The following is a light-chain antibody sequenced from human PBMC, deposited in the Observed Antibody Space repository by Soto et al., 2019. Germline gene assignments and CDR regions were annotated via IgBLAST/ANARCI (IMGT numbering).Light chain of an antibody. CDR2: GAS. CDR1: QRISNN. V-gene: IGKV3-15*01. CDR3: HQYNYWPPT. J-gene: IGKJ1*01. Sequence: EIVMTQSPATLSVSPGEGATLSCRASQRISNNLAWYQHKPGQAPRLLFSGASTRVTGIPARFSGSGSGTEFTLTISSLQSEDIAVYYCHQYNYWPPTFGQGTKVESK.